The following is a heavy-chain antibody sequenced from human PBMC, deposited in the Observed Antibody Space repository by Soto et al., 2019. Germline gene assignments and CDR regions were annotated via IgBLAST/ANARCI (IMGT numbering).Heavy chain of an antibody. Sequence: GGSLRLSCVASGFTLSGYGMSWVRQAPGKGLEWVATLTGSGGRTHYADSVKGRFTISRDSSKNTLYLQMNSLRAEDTAVYFCAKDYYFDCWGQGTLVTVS. CDR3: AKDYYFDC. CDR2: LTGSGGRT. J-gene: IGHJ4*02. CDR1: GFTLSGYG. V-gene: IGHV3-23*01.